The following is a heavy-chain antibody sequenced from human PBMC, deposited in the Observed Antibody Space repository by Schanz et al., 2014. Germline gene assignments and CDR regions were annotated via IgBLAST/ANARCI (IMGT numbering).Heavy chain of an antibody. CDR3: ARQPGRITVSGVVSNWFDP. CDR2: ISSSSSYI. J-gene: IGHJ5*02. Sequence: EVQLVESGGGLVKPGESLRLSCAASGFIFSAYTMNWVRQAPGKGLEWVSSISSSSSYISYADSVKGRFTISRANAKNSLYLQMNSLRVEDTAVYYCARQPGRITVSGVVSNWFDPWGQGTLVTVSS. D-gene: IGHD3-3*01. CDR1: GFIFSAYT. V-gene: IGHV3-21*04.